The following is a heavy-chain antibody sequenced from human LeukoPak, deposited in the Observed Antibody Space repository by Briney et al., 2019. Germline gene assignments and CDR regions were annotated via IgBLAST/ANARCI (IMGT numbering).Heavy chain of an antibody. D-gene: IGHD2-15*01. V-gene: IGHV4-30-4*01. CDR3: ARDCSGGSCYGAFDI. J-gene: IGHJ3*02. CDR1: GGSISGSGYC. Sequence: SETLSLTCTVSGGSISGSGYCWGWIRQPPGKGLEWIGYIYDSGSTYYNPSLKSRITISVDTSENRFSLKLSSVTATDTAVYYCARDCSGGSCYGAFDIWGQGAMVTVSS. CDR2: IYDSGST.